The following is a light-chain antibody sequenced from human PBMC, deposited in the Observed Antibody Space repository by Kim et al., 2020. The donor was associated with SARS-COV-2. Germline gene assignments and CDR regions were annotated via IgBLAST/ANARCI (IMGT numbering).Light chain of an antibody. J-gene: IGLJ3*02. CDR2: RNN. V-gene: IGLV1-47*01. Sequence: GKRVHISCSGRRANIGNNYVYWYQQRPGTAPKLVIYRNNQRPSGVPDRFSGSKSGTSASLAISGLRSEDGADYYCAAWDDRLRGVVFGGGTQLTVL. CDR1: RANIGNNY. CDR3: AAWDDRLRGVV.